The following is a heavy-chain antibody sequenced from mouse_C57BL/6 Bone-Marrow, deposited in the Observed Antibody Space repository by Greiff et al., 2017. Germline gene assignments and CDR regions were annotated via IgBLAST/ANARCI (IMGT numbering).Heavy chain of an antibody. CDR2: IDPSDSET. Sequence: QVQLQQPGAELVRPGSSVKLSCKASGYTFTSYWMHWVKQRPIQGLEWIGNIDPSDSETHYNQKFKDKATLTVDKSSSTAYMQLSSLTSEDSAFYYCARKNYYGSSSYYFDYWGQGTTLTVSS. CDR3: ARKNYYGSSSYYFDY. V-gene: IGHV1-52*01. J-gene: IGHJ2*01. CDR1: GYTFTSYW. D-gene: IGHD1-1*01.